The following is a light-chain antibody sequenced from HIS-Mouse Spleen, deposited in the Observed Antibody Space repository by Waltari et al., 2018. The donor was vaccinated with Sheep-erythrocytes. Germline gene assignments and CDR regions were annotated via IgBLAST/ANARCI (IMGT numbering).Light chain of an antibody. Sequence: QSALTQPRSVSGSPGQSVTISCTGTSSDVGGYNYVSWYQQHPGKAPKLMIYDVSKRPSGVPDRFSGSKSGTPASLTISGRQAEDEADYYCCSYAGSYNHVFATGTKVTVL. CDR2: DVS. V-gene: IGLV2-11*01. CDR3: CSYAGSYNHV. CDR1: SSDVGGYNY. J-gene: IGLJ1*01.